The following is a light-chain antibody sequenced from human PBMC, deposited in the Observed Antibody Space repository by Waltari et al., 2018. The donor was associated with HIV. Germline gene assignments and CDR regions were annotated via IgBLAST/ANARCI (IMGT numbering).Light chain of an antibody. Sequence: QSVLTQPPSASATPGQSVTISCPGSSSNIGSHYVDWYPQLPGTATKILISRNNHRHSGVPDRFYGSKSGTSASLASSGLRSEDEAEYYCAAWDDSLSVVVFGGGTKLTVL. J-gene: IGLJ2*01. CDR1: SSNIGSHY. CDR3: AAWDDSLSVVV. V-gene: IGLV1-47*01. CDR2: RNN.